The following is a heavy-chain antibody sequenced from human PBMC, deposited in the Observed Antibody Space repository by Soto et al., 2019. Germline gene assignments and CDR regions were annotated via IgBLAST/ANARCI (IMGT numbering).Heavy chain of an antibody. D-gene: IGHD2-2*01. J-gene: IGHJ5*02. CDR2: ISSSSTYT. CDR1: GFTFNDYY. V-gene: IGHV3-11*06. Sequence: QVHLVESGGGLVKPGGSLRLSCSASGFTFNDYYMTWIRQAPGKGLEWVSYISSSSTYTNYADSVRGRFTISRDNDKNSMYLQMNNLRVEDTAVYYCARLGQIVVIPGHSNGFDTWGQGTLVTVSS. CDR3: ARLGQIVVIPGHSNGFDT.